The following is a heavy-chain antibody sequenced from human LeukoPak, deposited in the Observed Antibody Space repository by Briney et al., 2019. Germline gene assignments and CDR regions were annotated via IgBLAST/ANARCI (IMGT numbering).Heavy chain of an antibody. V-gene: IGHV1-46*01. Sequence: ASVKVSCKASGYTFTSYYMHWVRQAPGQGLEWMGILNPSGGSTSYAQKFQGRVTMTRDTSTSTVYMELSSLRSEDTAVYYCASLQGAMATGPHDAFDIWGQGTMVTVSS. J-gene: IGHJ3*02. D-gene: IGHD5-18*01. CDR2: LNPSGGST. CDR1: GYTFTSYY. CDR3: ASLQGAMATGPHDAFDI.